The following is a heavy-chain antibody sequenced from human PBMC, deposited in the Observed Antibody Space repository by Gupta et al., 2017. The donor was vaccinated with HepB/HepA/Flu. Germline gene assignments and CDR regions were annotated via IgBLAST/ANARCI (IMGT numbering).Heavy chain of an antibody. J-gene: IGHJ6*02. CDR3: AKGTRDLPAAHYYYGMDV. V-gene: IGHV3-23*01. Sequence: EVQVLASGGGLVQPGGSLRLSCAASGFTFSSYALSWVRQAPGKGLEWVSAISGSGDSTYYADSVKGRFTISRDNSKNTLYLQMNSLRAEDTAVYYCAKGTRDLPAAHYYYGMDVWGQGTTVTVYS. D-gene: IGHD2-2*01. CDR2: ISGSGDST. CDR1: GFTFSSYA.